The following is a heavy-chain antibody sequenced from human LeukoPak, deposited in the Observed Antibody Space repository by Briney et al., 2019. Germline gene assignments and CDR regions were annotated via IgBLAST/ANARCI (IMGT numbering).Heavy chain of an antibody. Sequence: SETLSLTCTVSGGSISSYYWSWIRQPAGKGLEWIGRIYTSGSTNYNPSLKSRVTMSVDTSKNQFSLKLSSVTAADTAVYYCARDSPRIAAAGTDYYYYVDVWGKGTTVTVSS. D-gene: IGHD6-13*01. CDR1: GGSISSYY. J-gene: IGHJ6*03. CDR2: IYTSGST. V-gene: IGHV4-4*07. CDR3: ARDSPRIAAAGTDYYYYVDV.